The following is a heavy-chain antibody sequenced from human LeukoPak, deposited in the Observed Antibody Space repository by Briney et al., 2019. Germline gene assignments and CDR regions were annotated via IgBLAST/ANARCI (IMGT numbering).Heavy chain of an antibody. CDR1: GFTFTSSA. Sequence: SVKVSCKASGFTFTSSAMQWVRQARGQRLEWIGWIVVGSGNTNYAQKFQERVTITWDMSTSTAYMELSSLRSEDTAVYYCAADSSSGWYFDYWGQGTLVTVSS. CDR2: IVVGSGNT. V-gene: IGHV1-58*02. CDR3: AADSSSGWYFDY. J-gene: IGHJ4*02. D-gene: IGHD6-19*01.